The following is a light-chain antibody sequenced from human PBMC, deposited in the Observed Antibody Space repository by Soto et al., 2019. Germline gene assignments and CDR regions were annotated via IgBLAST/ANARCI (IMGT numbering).Light chain of an antibody. J-gene: IGKJ5*01. V-gene: IGKV2-28*01. CDR3: MQTVQTPIT. Sequence: DIVMTQSPLSLTVTPGEPASISCRSSQALLRSNGYNYFNWYLQRPGQSPHLLIYGGSNVAPGVPDRFSGSGSGTDFTLRISRVEADDVGVYYCMQTVQTPITFGQGTRLRL. CDR1: QALLRSNGYNY. CDR2: GGS.